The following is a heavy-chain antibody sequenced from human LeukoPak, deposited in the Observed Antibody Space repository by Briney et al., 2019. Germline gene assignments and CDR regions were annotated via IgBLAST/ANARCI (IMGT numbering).Heavy chain of an antibody. CDR2: IWDDGSDK. CDR3: AKAWEASTEMATMGD. CDR1: GFTFSSYG. D-gene: IGHD5-24*01. V-gene: IGHV3-30*02. Sequence: HSGGSLRLSCAASGFTFSSYGMHWVRQAPGKGLEWVAFIWDDGSDKYYADSVKGRFTISRDNSKNTLYLQMNSLRTEDTALYYCAKAWEASTEMATMGDWGQGTLVTVSS. J-gene: IGHJ4*02.